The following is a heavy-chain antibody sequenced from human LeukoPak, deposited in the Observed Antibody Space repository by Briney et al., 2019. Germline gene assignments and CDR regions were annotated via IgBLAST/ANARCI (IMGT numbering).Heavy chain of an antibody. CDR2: INPKSGDT. Sequence: ASVKASCKAFGYTFTDHYVHWVRQAPGQGLEWMGWINPKSGDTKYVQKFQGRLTMTSDTPLRTAYMELTSLRSDDTAVFYCASYCGADCAPGGYWGQGTLVTVSS. J-gene: IGHJ4*02. CDR1: GYTFTDHY. V-gene: IGHV1-2*02. D-gene: IGHD2-21*01. CDR3: ASYCGADCAPGGY.